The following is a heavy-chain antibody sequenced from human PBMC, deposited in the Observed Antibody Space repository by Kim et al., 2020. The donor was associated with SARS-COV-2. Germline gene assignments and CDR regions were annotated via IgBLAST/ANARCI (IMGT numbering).Heavy chain of an antibody. CDR1: GGSISSGDFY. CDR3: ARQKGGELFRFFDY. V-gene: IGHV4-30-4*01. Sequence: SETLSLTCTVSGGSISSGDFYWSWIRQPPGKGLEWIGYIYYSGSTYYNPSLKSRITMSLDTSKNQFSLKLSSVTAADTAVYYCARQKGGELFRFFDYWGQGTLVTVSS. CDR2: IYYSGST. D-gene: IGHD3-10*01. J-gene: IGHJ4*02.